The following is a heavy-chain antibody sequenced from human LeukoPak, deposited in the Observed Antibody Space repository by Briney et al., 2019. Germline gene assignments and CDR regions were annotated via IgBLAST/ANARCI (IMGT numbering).Heavy chain of an antibody. CDR2: IRYDGSNK. Sequence: GGSLRLSCAASGFTFSSYGMHWVRQAPGKGLEWVAFIRYDGSNKYYADSVKGRFTISRDNSKNTLYLQMNSLRAEDTAVYYCAKRHWNADWYFDLWGRGTLVTVSS. CDR1: GFTFSSYG. J-gene: IGHJ2*01. CDR3: AKRHWNADWYFDL. V-gene: IGHV3-30*02. D-gene: IGHD1-1*01.